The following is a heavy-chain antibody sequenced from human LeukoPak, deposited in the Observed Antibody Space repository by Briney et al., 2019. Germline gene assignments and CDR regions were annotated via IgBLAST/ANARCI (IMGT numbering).Heavy chain of an antibody. J-gene: IGHJ6*02. Sequence: GRSLRLSCATSGFTFDDYAMHWVRQAPGKGLEWVSGISWNSGSIGYADSVEGRFNISRDNAKNSLYLQMNSLRAEDTALYYCAKDLGYCSGGSCYRYYYYGMDVWGQGTTVTVSS. V-gene: IGHV3-9*01. CDR2: ISWNSGSI. CDR1: GFTFDDYA. D-gene: IGHD2-15*01. CDR3: AKDLGYCSGGSCYRYYYYGMDV.